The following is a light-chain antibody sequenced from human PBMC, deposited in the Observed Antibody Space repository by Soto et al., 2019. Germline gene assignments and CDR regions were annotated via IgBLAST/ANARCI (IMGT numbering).Light chain of an antibody. CDR3: QQYDNLFT. Sequence: DIQMTQSPSSLSASVGDRVTITCQASQDISNYLNWYQQKPGKAPKLLIYDASNLETGVPSSFSGSGSGTDFTFTISSLQPEAIATYYCQQYDNLFTFGPGTKVDIK. CDR2: DAS. J-gene: IGKJ3*01. V-gene: IGKV1-33*01. CDR1: QDISNY.